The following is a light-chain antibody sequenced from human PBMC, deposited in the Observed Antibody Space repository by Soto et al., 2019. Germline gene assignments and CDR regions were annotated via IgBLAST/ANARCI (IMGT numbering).Light chain of an antibody. CDR2: KAS. V-gene: IGKV1-5*03. J-gene: IGKJ2*01. Sequence: DIQMTQSPSTLSASVGDRVTITCRASQNIFTWLAWYQQKPGTAPKLLIYKASSLESGVPSRFSGSGSGTEFTLTVSSLQPDDFATYYCQQYNSYSYTFGQGTKLEIQ. CDR1: QNIFTW. CDR3: QQYNSYSYT.